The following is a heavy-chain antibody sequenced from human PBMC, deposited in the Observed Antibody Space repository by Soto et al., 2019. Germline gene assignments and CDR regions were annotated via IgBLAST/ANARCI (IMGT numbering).Heavy chain of an antibody. J-gene: IGHJ4*02. CDR2: ISYDGSNK. D-gene: IGHD6-19*01. CDR3: GGGWYYFDY. V-gene: IGHV3-30*03. CDR1: GFTFSTYG. Sequence: QVQLVESGGGVVQPGRSLRLSCAASGFTFSTYGMHWVRQAPGKGLEWVAVISYDGSNKYYADSVKGRFTISRDNSKNTLYLQINSLRAEDTAVYYCGGGWYYFDYWGQGTLVTVSS.